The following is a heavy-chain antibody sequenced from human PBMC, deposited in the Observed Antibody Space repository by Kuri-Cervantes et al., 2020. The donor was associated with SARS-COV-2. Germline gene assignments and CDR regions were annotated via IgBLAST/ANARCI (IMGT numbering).Heavy chain of an antibody. CDR1: GFTVSGNY. V-gene: IGHV3-53*01. D-gene: IGHD3-22*01. CDR2: IYSGDST. Sequence: GGSLRLSCAASGFTVSGNYMSWVRQAPGKGLEWVSVIYSGDSTYYEASVKGRFTISRDNSKNTLYLQMNSMRAEDTAVYYCAKEDPNYYDSSGYYSPGGSWGQGTLVTVSS. CDR3: AKEDPNYYDSSGYYSPGGS. J-gene: IGHJ4*02.